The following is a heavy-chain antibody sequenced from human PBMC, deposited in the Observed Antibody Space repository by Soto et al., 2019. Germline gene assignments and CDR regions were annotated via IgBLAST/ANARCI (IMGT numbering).Heavy chain of an antibody. D-gene: IGHD4-17*01. CDR2: IYYSGST. Sequence: QVQLQESGPGLVKPSETLSLTCTVSGGSISSYYWSWIRQPPGKGLEWIGYIYYSGSTNYNPSLNSRVTISVDTSKNQFSLKLSSVTAADTAVYYCARRYGVYFDYWGQGTLVTVSP. J-gene: IGHJ4*02. V-gene: IGHV4-59*08. CDR1: GGSISSYY. CDR3: ARRYGVYFDY.